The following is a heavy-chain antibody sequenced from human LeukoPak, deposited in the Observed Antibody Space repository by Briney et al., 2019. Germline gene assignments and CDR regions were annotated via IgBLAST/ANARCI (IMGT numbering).Heavy chain of an antibody. CDR2: IKQDGSEK. Sequence: GGSLRLSCAASGFTFSTYWMSWVPQAPGEGLAWVVNIKQDGSEKYYVDSVKGRFTISRDNAKNSLYLQMNSLRAEDTAVYYCARDSGSYAFDIWGQGTMVTVSS. CDR3: ARDSGSYAFDI. D-gene: IGHD1-26*01. CDR1: GFTFSTYW. V-gene: IGHV3-7*04. J-gene: IGHJ3*02.